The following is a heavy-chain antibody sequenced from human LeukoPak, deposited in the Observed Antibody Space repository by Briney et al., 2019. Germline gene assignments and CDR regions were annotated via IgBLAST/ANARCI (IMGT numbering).Heavy chain of an antibody. J-gene: IGHJ5*02. CDR3: ARDQQQLVVNWFDP. CDR2: INPNSGGT. V-gene: IGHV1-2*02. CDR1: GYTFTGYY. D-gene: IGHD6-13*01. Sequence: ASVKVSCKASGYTFTGYYMHWVRQAPGQGLEWMGWINPNSGGTNYAQKFQGRVTMTRDTSISTAYMELSRLRSDDTAVYYCARDQQQLVVNWFDPWGQGTLVTVSS.